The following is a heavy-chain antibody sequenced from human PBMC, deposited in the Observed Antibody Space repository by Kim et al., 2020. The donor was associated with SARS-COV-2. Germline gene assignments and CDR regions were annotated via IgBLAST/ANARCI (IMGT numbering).Heavy chain of an antibody. J-gene: IGHJ2*01. V-gene: IGHV1-3*01. CDR1: GYSFISYA. CDR3: ARTYTSSSGIDWYFDL. Sequence: ASVKVSCKASGYSFISYAIHWVRQAPGQRLEWMGWINAGNGNTKYSQKFQGRVTITRDTSASTAYMELSSLRSEDTAVYYCARTYTSSSGIDWYFDLWGRGTLVTVSS. CDR2: INAGNGNT. D-gene: IGHD6-13*01.